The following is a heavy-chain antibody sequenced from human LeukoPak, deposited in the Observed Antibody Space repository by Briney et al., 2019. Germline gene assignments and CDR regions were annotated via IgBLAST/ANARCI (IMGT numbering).Heavy chain of an antibody. CDR1: GFTFDDYA. Sequence: PGGSLRLSCAASGFTFDDYAMHWVRQAPGKGLEWVSGISWNSGSIGYADSVKGRFTISRDNAKNSLYLQMNSLRAEDTALYYCAKDMAIAATESHFDYWGQGTLVTVSS. J-gene: IGHJ4*02. V-gene: IGHV3-9*01. D-gene: IGHD6-13*01. CDR2: ISWNSGSI. CDR3: AKDMAIAATESHFDY.